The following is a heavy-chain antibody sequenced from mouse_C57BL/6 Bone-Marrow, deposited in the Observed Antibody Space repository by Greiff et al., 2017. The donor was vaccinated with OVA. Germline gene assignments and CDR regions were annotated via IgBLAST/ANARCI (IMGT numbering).Heavy chain of an antibody. V-gene: IGHV1-69*01. CDR2: IDPSDSYT. D-gene: IGHD4-1*01. CDR3: ATNWYFDY. J-gene: IGHJ2*01. Sequence: VKLQQSGAELVMPGASVKLSCKASGYTFTSYWMHWVKQRPGQGLEWIGEIDPSDSYTNYNQKFKGKSTLTVDKSSSTAYMQLSSLTSEDSAVYYCATNWYFDYWGQGTTLTVSS. CDR1: GYTFTSYW.